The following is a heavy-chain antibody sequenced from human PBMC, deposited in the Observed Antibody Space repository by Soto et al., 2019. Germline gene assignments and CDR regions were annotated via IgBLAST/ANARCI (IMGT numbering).Heavy chain of an antibody. V-gene: IGHV1-18*01. CDR2: ISAYNGNT. CDR1: GYTFTSYG. Sequence: GASVEVSCKASGYTFTSYGINWVRQAPGQGIEWMGWISAYNGNTNYAQKLQGRATMTTDTSTRTAHMALRSLRSDDTAVYYCAGDLSFGIFDDWGQGTLVTVSS. D-gene: IGHD3-10*01. CDR3: AGDLSFGIFDD. J-gene: IGHJ4*02.